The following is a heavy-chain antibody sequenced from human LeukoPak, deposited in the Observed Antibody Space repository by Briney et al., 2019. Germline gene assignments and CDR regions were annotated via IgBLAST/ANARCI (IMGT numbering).Heavy chain of an antibody. CDR3: ARGRPYDRGALDY. V-gene: IGHV3-21*01. CDR2: ISSSSSYI. D-gene: IGHD3-22*01. J-gene: IGHJ4*02. Sequence: PGGSLRLSCAASGFTFSSYSMNWVRQAPGKGLEWVSSISSSSSYIYYADSVEGRFTISRDNAKNSLYLQMNSLRAEDTAVYYCARGRPYDRGALDYWGQGTLVTVSS. CDR1: GFTFSSYS.